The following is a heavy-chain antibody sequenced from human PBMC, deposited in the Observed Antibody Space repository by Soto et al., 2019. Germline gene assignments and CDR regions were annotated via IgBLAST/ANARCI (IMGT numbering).Heavy chain of an antibody. J-gene: IGHJ3*02. CDR2: IIPIFGTA. V-gene: IGHV1-69*13. D-gene: IGHD3-22*01. CDR3: ARVDEYYHDSSGEVDAFDI. Sequence: SVKVSCKASGGTFSSYAISWVRQAPGQGLEWMGGIIPIFGTANYAQKFQGRVTITADESTSTAYMELSSLRSEDTAVYYCARVDEYYHDSSGEVDAFDIWGQGTMVTVSS. CDR1: GGTFSSYA.